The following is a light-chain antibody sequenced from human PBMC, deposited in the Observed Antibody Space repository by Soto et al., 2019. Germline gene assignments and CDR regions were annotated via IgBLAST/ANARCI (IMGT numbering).Light chain of an antibody. CDR1: QGISSW. V-gene: IGKV1D-12*01. CDR2: AAS. CDR3: QQAHCSPLT. Sequence: DIQMTQSPSSVSASVGERVIITCRASQGISSWLVWYQQKLGEAPKLLIFAASRLQSGVPSSFSGSGSGTDFTLTISIQQAEDVGSSFCQQAHCSPLTFGGGTKVEIK. J-gene: IGKJ4*01.